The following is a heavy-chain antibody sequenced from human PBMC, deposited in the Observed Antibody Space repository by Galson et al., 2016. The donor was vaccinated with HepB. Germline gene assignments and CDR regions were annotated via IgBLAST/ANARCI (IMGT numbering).Heavy chain of an antibody. Sequence: SVKVSCKASEYTIIIYAIHWVRQAPGQRLEWMGWINAGNGNTQYSQKFQGRVTITRDTSASTAYMELSSLRSEDTAVYYCASGRDSVFDYWGQGTLVTVSS. J-gene: IGHJ4*02. CDR1: EYTIIIYA. D-gene: IGHD5/OR15-5a*01. CDR2: INAGNGNT. CDR3: ASGRDSVFDY. V-gene: IGHV1-3*01.